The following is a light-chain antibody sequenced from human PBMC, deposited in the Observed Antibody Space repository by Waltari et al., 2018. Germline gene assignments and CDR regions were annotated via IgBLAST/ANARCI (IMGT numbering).Light chain of an antibody. Sequence: DIQMTQSPSTLSASVGDRVTITCRTSQSISTWLAWYQQKPGKAPKLLIYKASSLENEVPSRFSGRGAWTEVTLTISSLQPDDFSTWYFQQYKSYPPPFGGGTKVDIK. CDR1: QSISTW. J-gene: IGKJ4*01. CDR3: QQYKSYPPP. CDR2: KAS. V-gene: IGKV1-5*03.